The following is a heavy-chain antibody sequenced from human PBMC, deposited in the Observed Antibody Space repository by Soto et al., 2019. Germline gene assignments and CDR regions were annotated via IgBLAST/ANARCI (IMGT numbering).Heavy chain of an antibody. CDR1: GLDVKAIY. CDR3: ARDKDFGDYTFDL. V-gene: IGHV3-53*01. J-gene: IGHJ4*02. Sequence: GSXRLSFAVSGLDVKAIYMSWLRRAPGKGLEWVAGLYTFGEGYYADFAAGRFTIARHESENTLLLEMIDLKIEDTAIYYCARDKDFGDYTFDLWGQGTLVTVSS. CDR2: LYTFGEG. D-gene: IGHD4-17*01.